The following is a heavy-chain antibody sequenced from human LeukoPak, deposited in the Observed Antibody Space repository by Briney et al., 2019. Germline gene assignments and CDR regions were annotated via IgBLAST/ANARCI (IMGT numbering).Heavy chain of an antibody. D-gene: IGHD6-19*01. Sequence: QSWGSLRLSGAASGFTFSSYGMSWVRQAPGKGLEWVSAISGSGGSTYYADSVKGRFTISRDNSTNTLYLQMNSLRAEDTAVYYCARALPPVAGTEAFDYWGQGTLVTVSS. CDR2: ISGSGGST. CDR1: GFTFSSYG. CDR3: ARALPPVAGTEAFDY. V-gene: IGHV3-23*01. J-gene: IGHJ4*02.